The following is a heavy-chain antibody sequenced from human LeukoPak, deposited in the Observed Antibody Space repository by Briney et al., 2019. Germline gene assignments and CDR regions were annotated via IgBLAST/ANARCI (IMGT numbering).Heavy chain of an antibody. V-gene: IGHV1-8*01. CDR3: ARGPWTIFGVVDYYYYYYGMDV. CDR2: MNPNSGNT. CDR1: GYTFTSYD. J-gene: IGHJ6*02. Sequence: ASVKVSCKASGYTFTSYDINWVRQATGQGLEWMGWMNPNSGNTGYAQKFQGRVTMTRNTSISTAYMELSGLRSEDTAVYYCARGPWTIFGVVDYYYYYYGMDVWGQGTTVTVSS. D-gene: IGHD3-3*01.